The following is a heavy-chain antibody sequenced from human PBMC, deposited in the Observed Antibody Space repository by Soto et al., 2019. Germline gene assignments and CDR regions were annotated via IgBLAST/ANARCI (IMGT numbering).Heavy chain of an antibody. Sequence: ASVKVSCKASGYTFTSYDINWVRQATGQGLEWMGWMNPNSGNTGYAQKFQGRVTMTRDTSTSTVYMELSSLRSEDTAVYYCARERFTMVRGPSDLDYWGQGTLVTVSS. D-gene: IGHD3-10*01. CDR1: GYTFTSYD. J-gene: IGHJ4*02. CDR3: ARERFTMVRGPSDLDY. V-gene: IGHV1-8*01. CDR2: MNPNSGNT.